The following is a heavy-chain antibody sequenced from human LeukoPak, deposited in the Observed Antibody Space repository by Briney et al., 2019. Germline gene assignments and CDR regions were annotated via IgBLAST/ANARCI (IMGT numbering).Heavy chain of an antibody. Sequence: GGSLRLSCAASGFTFNYYGMHWVRQAPGKGLEWVAFILYDGSNKYYSDSVKGRFTISRDNSKNTLYLQMNSLRTEDTAVYYCAKGGVIQLWLLDYWGQGTLVTVSS. CDR1: GFTFNYYG. CDR2: ILYDGSNK. J-gene: IGHJ4*02. V-gene: IGHV3-30*02. CDR3: AKGGVIQLWLLDY. D-gene: IGHD5-18*01.